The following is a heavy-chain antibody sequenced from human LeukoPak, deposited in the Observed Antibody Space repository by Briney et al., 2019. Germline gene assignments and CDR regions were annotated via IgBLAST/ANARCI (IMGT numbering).Heavy chain of an antibody. CDR3: AREDSSGYDY. CDR1: GYTFTGYY. D-gene: IGHD3-22*01. CDR2: INPNSGGT. J-gene: IGHJ4*02. Sequence: ASVKVSCKASGYTFTGYYMHWVRQAPGQGLEWMGWINPNSGGTNYAQNFLGRVTMTRDTSISTAYMEVSGLRSDDTAVYYCAREDSSGYDYWGQGTLVTVSS. V-gene: IGHV1-2*02.